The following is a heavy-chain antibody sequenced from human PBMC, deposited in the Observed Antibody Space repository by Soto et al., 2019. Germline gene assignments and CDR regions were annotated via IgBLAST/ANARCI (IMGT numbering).Heavy chain of an antibody. D-gene: IGHD6-13*01. CDR1: GYTFTSYY. CDR2: INPSGGST. CDR3: ARVGIAAAGRTHFDY. Sequence: ASVTVSCKASGYTFTSYYMHWARQAPGQGLEWMGIINPSGGSTSYAQKFQGRVTMTRDTSTSTVYMELSSLRSEDTAVYYCARVGIAAAGRTHFDYWGQGTLVTVSS. J-gene: IGHJ4*02. V-gene: IGHV1-46*03.